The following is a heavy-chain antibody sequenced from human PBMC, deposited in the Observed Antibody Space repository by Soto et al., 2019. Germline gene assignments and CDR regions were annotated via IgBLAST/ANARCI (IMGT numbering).Heavy chain of an antibody. V-gene: IGHV1-18*01. Sequence: ASVKVSCKASGYTFTSYCISWVRQAPGQGLEWMGWISAYNGNTNYAQKLQGRVTMTTDTSTSTAYMELRSLRSDDTAVYYCARDIGYCSSTSCYPMFGYYYYGMDVWGQGTTVTVSS. CDR3: ARDIGYCSSTSCYPMFGYYYYGMDV. CDR2: ISAYNGNT. J-gene: IGHJ6*02. D-gene: IGHD2-2*01. CDR1: GYTFTSYC.